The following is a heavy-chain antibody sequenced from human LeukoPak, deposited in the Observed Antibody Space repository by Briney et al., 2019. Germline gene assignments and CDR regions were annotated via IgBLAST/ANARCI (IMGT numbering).Heavy chain of an antibody. CDR2: IYYSGST. D-gene: IGHD3-3*01. CDR1: GGSISSGGYY. CDR3: ARDRVDFGVVNRSYYYYYGMDV. Sequence: SETLSLTCTVSGGSISSGGYYWSWIRQHPGKGLEWIGYIYYSGSTYYNPSLKSRVTISVDTSKNQFSLKLSSVTAADTAVYYCARDRVDFGVVNRSYYYYYGMDVWGQGTTVTVSS. V-gene: IGHV4-31*03. J-gene: IGHJ6*02.